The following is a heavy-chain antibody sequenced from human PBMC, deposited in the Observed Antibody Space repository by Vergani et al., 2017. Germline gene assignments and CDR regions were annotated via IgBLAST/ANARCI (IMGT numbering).Heavy chain of an antibody. CDR2: IHSSGTT. CDR3: AGYSWTSELRGVYWFDT. V-gene: IGHV4-61*02. CDR1: GGSITSGSFY. Sequence: QVQLHESGPGLVKPSQTLSLTCTVSGGSITSGSFYWSWIRQPAGKGLEWIGRIHSSGTTNYNPSLKSRVTLSVDTSKNQLSLRMTSVTAADTAVCYCAGYSWTSELRGVYWFDTWGQGTLVSVSS. D-gene: IGHD3-10*01. J-gene: IGHJ5*02.